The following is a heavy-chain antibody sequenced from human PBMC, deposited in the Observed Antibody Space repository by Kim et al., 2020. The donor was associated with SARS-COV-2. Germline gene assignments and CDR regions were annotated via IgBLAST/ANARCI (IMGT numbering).Heavy chain of an antibody. CDR1: GFTFSSYS. CDR3: ARDIATIIGYYYYGMDV. J-gene: IGHJ6*02. V-gene: IGHV3-21*01. Sequence: GGSLRLSCAASGFTFSSYSMNWVRQAPGKGLEWVSSISSSSSYIYYADSVKGRFTISRDNAKNSLYLQMNSLRAEDTAVYYCARDIATIIGYYYYGMDVWGQGTTVTVSS. CDR2: ISSSSSYI. D-gene: IGHD5-12*01.